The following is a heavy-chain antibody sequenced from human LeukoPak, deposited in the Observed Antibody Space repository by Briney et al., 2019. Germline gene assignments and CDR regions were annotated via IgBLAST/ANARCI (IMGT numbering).Heavy chain of an antibody. D-gene: IGHD2-2*01. CDR3: ARARRARTAGYYYMDV. CDR2: MNPNSGNT. V-gene: IGHV1-8*02. Sequence: ASVKVSCKASGYTFTGYYMHWVRQAPGQGLEWMGWMNPNSGNTGYAQKFQGRVTMTRNTSISTAYMELSSLRSEDTAVYYCARARRARTAGYYYMDVWGKGTTVTVSS. CDR1: GYTFTGYY. J-gene: IGHJ6*03.